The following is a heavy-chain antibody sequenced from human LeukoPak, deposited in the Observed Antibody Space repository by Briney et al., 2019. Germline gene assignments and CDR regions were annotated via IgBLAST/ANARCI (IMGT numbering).Heavy chain of an antibody. V-gene: IGHV4-59*12. J-gene: IGHJ1*01. D-gene: IGHD2-8*01. CDR3: ARGVAYCTNGICYSRETEYFQH. Sequence: PSETLSLTCTVSGGSISGYYWSWIRQPPGKGLEWIGHFYYVRSTNYNPSLKSRVTMSVDTSKNQFSLKLSSVTAADTAVYYCARGVAYCTNGICYSRETEYFQHWGQGTLVTVSS. CDR1: GGSISGYY. CDR2: FYYVRST.